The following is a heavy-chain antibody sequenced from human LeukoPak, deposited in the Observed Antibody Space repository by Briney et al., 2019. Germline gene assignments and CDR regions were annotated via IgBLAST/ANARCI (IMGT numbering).Heavy chain of an antibody. CDR3: ARALCSGGSCFWFDP. D-gene: IGHD2-15*01. V-gene: IGHV4-34*01. J-gene: IGHJ5*02. CDR1: GGSFSGYY. CDR2: INHSGST. Sequence: SETLSLTCAVYGGSFSGYYWSWIRQPPGKGLEWIGEINHSGSTNYNPSLKSRVTISVDTSKNQSSLKLSSVTAADTAVYYCARALCSGGSCFWFDPWGQGTLVTVSS.